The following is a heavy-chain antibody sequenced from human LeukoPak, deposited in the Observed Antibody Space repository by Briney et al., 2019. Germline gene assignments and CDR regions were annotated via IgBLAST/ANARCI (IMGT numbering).Heavy chain of an antibody. V-gene: IGHV1-18*01. CDR2: ISAYNGNT. CDR3: ARVHCSSGSCYPIRYFQH. Sequence: GASVKVSCKASGYTFTSYGISWVRQAPGQGLEWMGWISAYNGNTNYAQKLQGRVTMTTDTSTSTAYMELRSLRSDDTAVYYCARVHCSSGSCYPIRYFQHWGQGTLVTVSS. CDR1: GYTFTSYG. D-gene: IGHD2-15*01. J-gene: IGHJ1*01.